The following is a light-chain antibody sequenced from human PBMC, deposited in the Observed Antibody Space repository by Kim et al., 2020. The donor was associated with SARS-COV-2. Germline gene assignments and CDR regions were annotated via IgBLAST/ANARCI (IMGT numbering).Light chain of an antibody. CDR2: YDS. J-gene: IGLJ3*02. CDR3: QVWDSGSDHWV. V-gene: IGLV3-21*04. CDR1: NLGDKS. Sequence: APGKTANISGGGNNLGDKSVKWYQQKPGQAPILVIFYDSDRPSGIPERFSGSTSGNTATLTISRVEVGDEADYYCQVWDSGSDHWVFGGGTQLTVL.